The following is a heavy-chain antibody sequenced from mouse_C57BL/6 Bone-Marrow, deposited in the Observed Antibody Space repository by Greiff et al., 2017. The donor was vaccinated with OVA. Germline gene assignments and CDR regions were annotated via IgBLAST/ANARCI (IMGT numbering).Heavy chain of an antibody. CDR1: GYTFTSYW. Sequence: VQLQQPGAELVKPGASVKLSCKASGYTFTSYWMQWVKQRPGQGLEWIGEIDPSDSYTNYNQKFKGKATLTVDTSSSTAYMQLSSLTSEDSAVYYCPYGSTFDYWGQGTTLTVSS. D-gene: IGHD1-1*01. CDR3: PYGSTFDY. V-gene: IGHV1-50*01. J-gene: IGHJ2*01. CDR2: IDPSDSYT.